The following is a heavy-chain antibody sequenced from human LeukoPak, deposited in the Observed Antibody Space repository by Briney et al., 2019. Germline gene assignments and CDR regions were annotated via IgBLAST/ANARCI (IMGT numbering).Heavy chain of an antibody. Sequence: GGSLRLSCVVSGFTLSSYAMSWVRQAPGKGLEWVSAISGSGGSTYYADSVKGRFTISRDNSKNTLYLQMNSLRAEDTAAYYCAKGRRDGHNFDFDYWGQGTLVTVSS. CDR3: AKGRRDGHNFDFDY. CDR1: GFTLSSYA. J-gene: IGHJ4*02. CDR2: ISGSGGST. D-gene: IGHD5-24*01. V-gene: IGHV3-23*01.